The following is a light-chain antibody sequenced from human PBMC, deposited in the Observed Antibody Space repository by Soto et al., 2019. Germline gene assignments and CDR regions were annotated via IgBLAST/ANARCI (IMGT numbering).Light chain of an antibody. Sequence: QSALTQPPSASGSPGQSVTISCAGTSSDVGGYNYVSWYQQYPGKVPKLMIYEVSERPSGVPDRFSGSKSGNTAFLTVSGLQAEDEAEYSCCSYAGSSTYVFGTGTKLTVL. CDR2: EVS. CDR1: SSDVGGYNY. J-gene: IGLJ1*01. V-gene: IGLV2-8*01. CDR3: CSYAGSSTYV.